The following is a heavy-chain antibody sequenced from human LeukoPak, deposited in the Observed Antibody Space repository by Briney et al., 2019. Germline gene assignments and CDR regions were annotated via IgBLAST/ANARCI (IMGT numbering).Heavy chain of an antibody. J-gene: IGHJ4*02. CDR1: GFTFSSYT. CDR2: ISSSSSFI. D-gene: IGHD3-22*01. V-gene: IGHV3-21*01. Sequence: GGSLRLSCAASGFTFSSYTMNWVRQAPGKGPEWVSSISSSSSFIYYADSVKGRFTISRDNAKNSLYLQMNSLRAEDTAVYYCARGHFSSGYVFDYWGQGTLVTVSS. CDR3: ARGHFSSGYVFDY.